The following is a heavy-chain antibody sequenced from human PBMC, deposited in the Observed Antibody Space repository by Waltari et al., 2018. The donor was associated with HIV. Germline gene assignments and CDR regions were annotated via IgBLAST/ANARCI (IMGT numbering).Heavy chain of an antibody. CDR1: GGTFSSYA. CDR2: IIPIFGTA. J-gene: IGHJ6*02. V-gene: IGHV1-69*01. D-gene: IGHD4-4*01. Sequence: QVQLVQSGAEVKKPGSSVKVACKAAGGTFSSYAIRRVRQAPGQGLEWMGGIIPIFGTANYAQKFQGRVTITADESTSTAYMELSSLRSEDTAVYYCARWRNSSYYYYGMDVWGQGTTVTVSS. CDR3: ARWRNSSYYYYGMDV.